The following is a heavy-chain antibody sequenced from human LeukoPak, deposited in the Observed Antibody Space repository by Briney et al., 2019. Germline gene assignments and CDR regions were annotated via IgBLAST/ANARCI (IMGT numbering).Heavy chain of an antibody. V-gene: IGHV3-21*01. CDR1: GFTFSSYS. J-gene: IGHJ3*02. D-gene: IGHD6-13*01. Sequence: GGSLRLSCAASGFTFSSYSMNWVRPAPGKGLEWVSSISSSSSYIYYADSVKGRFTISRDNAKNSLYLQMNSLRAEDTAVYYCARDRFSYSSSWPDAFDIWGQGTMVTVSS. CDR2: ISSSSSYI. CDR3: ARDRFSYSSSWPDAFDI.